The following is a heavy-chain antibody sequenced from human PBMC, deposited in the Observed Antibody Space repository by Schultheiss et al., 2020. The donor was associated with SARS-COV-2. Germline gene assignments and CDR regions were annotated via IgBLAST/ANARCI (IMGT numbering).Heavy chain of an antibody. J-gene: IGHJ4*02. D-gene: IGHD3-10*01. CDR3: ACTACGEVAY. CDR2: ISGSGGST. V-gene: IGHV3-23*01. Sequence: GGSLRLSCAASGFTFSGSAMHWVRQAPGKGLEWVSAISGSGGSTYYADSVKGRFTISRDNSKNTLYLQMNSLRAEDTAVYYCACTACGEVAYWGQGTLVTVSS. CDR1: GFTFSGSA.